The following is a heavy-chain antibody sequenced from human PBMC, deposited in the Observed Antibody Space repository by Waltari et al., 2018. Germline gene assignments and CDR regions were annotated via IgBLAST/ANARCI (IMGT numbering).Heavy chain of an antibody. CDR1: GGRSFSGYY. CDR2: IVHSGTT. D-gene: IGHD1-26*01. Sequence: QVQLQQWGAGLLKPSETVSLTCAVYGGRSFSGYYWSWLRQSSGKGLEWIGEIVHSGTTTYNPTLKNRLTLSLDTSKSQFSLKMRSVTAADTAVYYCARADRGRSGKYASPAWGPWGQGTLVTVSS. J-gene: IGHJ5*02. CDR3: ARADRGRSGKYASPAWGP. V-gene: IGHV4-34*12.